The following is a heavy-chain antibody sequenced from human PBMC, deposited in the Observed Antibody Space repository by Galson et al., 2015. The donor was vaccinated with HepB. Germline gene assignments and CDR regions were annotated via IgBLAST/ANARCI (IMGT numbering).Heavy chain of an antibody. CDR3: ARDRTTVIPSSSYDY. CDR1: GGSIISGGYY. CDR2: IYYSGST. V-gene: IGHV4-31*03. J-gene: IGHJ4*02. D-gene: IGHD4-17*01. Sequence: TLSLTCTVSGGSIISGGYYWSCIRQHPGKGLEWIGYIYYSGSTYYNPSLKSRVTISVDTSKNQFSLKLSSVTAADTAVYYCARDRTTVIPSSSYDYWGQGTLVTVSS.